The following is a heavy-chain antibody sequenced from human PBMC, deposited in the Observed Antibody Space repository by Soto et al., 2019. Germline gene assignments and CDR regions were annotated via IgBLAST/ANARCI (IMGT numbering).Heavy chain of an antibody. Sequence: PGGSLRLSCAASGFTFSSYWMSWVRQAPGKGLEWVANIKQDGSEKYYVDSVKGRFAISRDNAKNSLYLQMNSLRAEDTAVYYCARAALEHSWSGYLSSRYYYYGMDVWGQGNTVTVSS. CDR1: GFTFSSYW. CDR3: ARAALEHSWSGYLSSRYYYYGMDV. CDR2: IKQDGSEK. D-gene: IGHD3-3*02. J-gene: IGHJ6*01. V-gene: IGHV3-7*01.